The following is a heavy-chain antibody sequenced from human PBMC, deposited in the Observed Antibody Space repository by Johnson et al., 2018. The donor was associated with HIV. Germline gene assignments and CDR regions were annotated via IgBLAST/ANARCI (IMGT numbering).Heavy chain of an antibody. D-gene: IGHD6-13*01. CDR3: TTDPDSSSWYRDAFDI. V-gene: IGHV3-11*01. CDR2: ISSSGDTT. Sequence: QVQLVESGGGLVKPGGSLRLSCAASGFTFSDYYMSWIRQAPGKGLEWISYISSSGDTTHYADSVKGRFTISRDNSKNSLYLQMNSLKIEDTAVYYCTTDPDSSSWYRDAFDIWGQGTMVTVSS. CDR1: GFTFSDYY. J-gene: IGHJ3*02.